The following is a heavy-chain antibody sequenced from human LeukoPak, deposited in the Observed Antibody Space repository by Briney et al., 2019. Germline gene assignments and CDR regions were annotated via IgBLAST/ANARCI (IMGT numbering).Heavy chain of an antibody. CDR1: GFTFSSYG. CDR3: NTWYNSHLGSNVVDV. V-gene: IGHV3-21*03. Sequence: GGSLRLSCAASGFTFSSYGMNWVRQAPGKGLEWVSSISSSSSYIDYADSVKGRFTISRDNAKNSLYLQMNSLKIEDTAVYYCNTWYNSHLGSNVVDVWGKGTTVTISS. J-gene: IGHJ6*04. D-gene: IGHD1-1*01. CDR2: ISSSSSYI.